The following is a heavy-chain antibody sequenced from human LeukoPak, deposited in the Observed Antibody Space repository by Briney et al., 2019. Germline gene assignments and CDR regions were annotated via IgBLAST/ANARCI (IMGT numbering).Heavy chain of an antibody. CDR1: GYTFSNFD. D-gene: IGHD3-3*01. CDR3: ASVASIRRFYFDF. J-gene: IGHJ4*02. Sequence: ASVKVSCKASGYTFSNFDINWVRQAPGQGPEWMGWINPDSGDTEYSQRFQGRITLTSDTSVTTAYMELSSLRSDDTAIFYCASVASIRRFYFDFWGQGTLVTVSS. CDR2: INPDSGDT. V-gene: IGHV1-2*02.